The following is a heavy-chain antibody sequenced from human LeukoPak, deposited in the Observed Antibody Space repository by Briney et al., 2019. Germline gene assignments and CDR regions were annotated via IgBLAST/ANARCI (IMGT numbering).Heavy chain of an antibody. CDR3: ARNVVGDCSSTSCYTDY. V-gene: IGHV4-59*08. D-gene: IGHD2-2*02. Sequence: SETLSLTCTVSGGSIGSDYWTWIRQPPGKGLEYIGYIYYTGGTNYNPSLKSRVTISVDTSKNQFSLKLSSVTAADTAVYYCARNVVGDCSSTSCYTDYWGQGTLVTVSS. CDR2: IYYTGGT. CDR1: GGSIGSDY. J-gene: IGHJ4*02.